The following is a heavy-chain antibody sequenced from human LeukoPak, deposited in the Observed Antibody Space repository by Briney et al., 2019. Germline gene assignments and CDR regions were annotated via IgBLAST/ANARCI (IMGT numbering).Heavy chain of an antibody. CDR1: GGSISSSSYY. D-gene: IGHD5-12*01. Sequence: SETLSLTCTVSGGSISSSSYYWGWIRQPPGKGLEWVGSIYYSGATYYNPSLKSRVTMSVDTSKKQFSLELSSVTAADTAMYYCARQSSSVAIYFDFWGQGTLVTVSS. V-gene: IGHV4-39*01. J-gene: IGHJ4*02. CDR3: ARQSSSVAIYFDF. CDR2: IYYSGAT.